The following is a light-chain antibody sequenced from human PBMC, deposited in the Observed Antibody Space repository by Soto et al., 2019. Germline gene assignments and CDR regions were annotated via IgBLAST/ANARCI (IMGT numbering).Light chain of an antibody. CDR2: DAS. CDR3: QQRGT. CDR1: QTVSSY. V-gene: IGKV3-11*01. Sequence: EIVLTQSPATLSLSPGERATLSCRASQTVSSYLAWYQQKPGQAPRLLVYDASDRATGIPARFSGSGSGTDFSLTISILEPEYSAVYYCQQRGTFGQGTRLEIK. J-gene: IGKJ5*01.